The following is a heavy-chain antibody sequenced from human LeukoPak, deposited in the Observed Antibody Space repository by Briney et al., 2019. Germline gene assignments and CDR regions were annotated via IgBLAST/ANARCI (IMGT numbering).Heavy chain of an antibody. V-gene: IGHV4-34*01. J-gene: IGHJ4*02. CDR2: INHSGST. CDR1: GGSFSGYY. Sequence: KPPETLSLTCAVYGGSFSGYYWSWIRQPPGKRLEWIGEINHSGSTNYNPSPKSRVTISVDTAKNQFSLKLSSVTAADTAVYYCARGDGYYDFWSGYYHFDYWGQGTLVTVSS. D-gene: IGHD3-3*01. CDR3: ARGDGYYDFWSGYYHFDY.